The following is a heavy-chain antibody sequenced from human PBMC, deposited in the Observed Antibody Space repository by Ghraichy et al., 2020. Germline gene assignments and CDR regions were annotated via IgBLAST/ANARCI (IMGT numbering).Heavy chain of an antibody. V-gene: IGHV3-30*18. Sequence: GGSLRLSCAASGFTFKSYGMHWVRQAPGKGLEWVAVISYDGSNKYYADSVKGRFTISRDNSKNTLYLQMNSLRAEDTAVYYCAKDQVAYCSGGSCYPLDYGGQGTLVTVSS. D-gene: IGHD2-15*01. J-gene: IGHJ4*02. CDR1: GFTFKSYG. CDR2: ISYDGSNK. CDR3: AKDQVAYCSGGSCYPLDY.